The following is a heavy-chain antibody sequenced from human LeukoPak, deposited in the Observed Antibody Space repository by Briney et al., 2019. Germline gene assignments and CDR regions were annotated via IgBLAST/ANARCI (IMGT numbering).Heavy chain of an antibody. J-gene: IGHJ4*02. Sequence: GGTLRLSCAASGFAFSSYSMNWVRQAPGKGLEWVSAISGSGGSTYYADSVKGRFTISRDNSKNTLYLQMNSLRAEDTAVYYCAKDVGSSAWDYWGQGTLVVVSS. CDR1: GFAFSSYS. CDR3: AKDVGSSAWDY. D-gene: IGHD6-6*01. V-gene: IGHV3-23*01. CDR2: ISGSGGST.